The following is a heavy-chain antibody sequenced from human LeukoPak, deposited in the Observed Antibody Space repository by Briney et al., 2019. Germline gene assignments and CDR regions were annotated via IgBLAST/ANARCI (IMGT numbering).Heavy chain of an antibody. V-gene: IGHV4-59*01. CDR1: GGAISSYY. J-gene: IGHJ2*01. CDR3: ARYPFYGDSWYFDL. Sequence: SETLSLTCTVSGGAISSYYWNWIRQPPGKGLEWIGYTHYSGTTNYNPSLKSRVTISVDTSKNQFSLKLSSVTAADTAVYYCARYPFYGDSWYFDLWGRGTLVTVSS. D-gene: IGHD4-17*01. CDR2: THYSGTT.